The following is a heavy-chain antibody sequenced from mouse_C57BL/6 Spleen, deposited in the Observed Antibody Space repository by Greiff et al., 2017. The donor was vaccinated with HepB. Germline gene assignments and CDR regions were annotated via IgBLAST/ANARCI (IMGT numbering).Heavy chain of an antibody. Sequence: EVMLVESGGGLVQPGGSMKLSCAASGFTFSDAWMDWVRQSPEKGLEWVAEIRNKANNHATYYAESVKGRFTISRDDSKSSVYLQMNSLRAEDTGIYYCTRGLRYPRFAYWGQGTLVTVSA. D-gene: IGHD1-1*01. CDR1: GFTFSDAW. J-gene: IGHJ3*01. V-gene: IGHV6-6*01. CDR3: TRGLRYPRFAY. CDR2: IRNKANNHAT.